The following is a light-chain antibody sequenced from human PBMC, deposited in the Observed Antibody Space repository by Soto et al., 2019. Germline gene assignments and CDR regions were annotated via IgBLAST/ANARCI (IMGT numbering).Light chain of an antibody. V-gene: IGLV2-14*01. Sequence: QSVLTQPASVSGSPGQSITISCTGTSSDVGGHNFVSWYQHHPGKAPKLMIYEVTHRPSGISDRFSGSKSGNTASLTISGLQAEDEADYYCNYYTRPFTWVFGGGTKLTVL. CDR2: EVT. J-gene: IGLJ3*02. CDR1: SSDVGGHNF. CDR3: NYYTRPFTWV.